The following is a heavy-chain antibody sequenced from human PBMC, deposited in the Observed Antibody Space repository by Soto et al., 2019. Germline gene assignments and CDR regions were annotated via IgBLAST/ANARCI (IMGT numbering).Heavy chain of an antibody. V-gene: IGHV4-59*01. D-gene: IGHD1-26*01. CDR1: GGSISTYY. CDR2: IYYSGTT. J-gene: IGHJ5*02. Sequence: QVQLQESGPGLVKPSETLALTCTVSGGSISTYYWSWIRQPPGKGLEGIGYIYYSGTTNYNPALQSRVTISVDTSKIQFSLKLRSVTAADTAVYYCAGGQYSGSYYGWFEPWGQGTLVTVSS. CDR3: AGGQYSGSYYGWFEP.